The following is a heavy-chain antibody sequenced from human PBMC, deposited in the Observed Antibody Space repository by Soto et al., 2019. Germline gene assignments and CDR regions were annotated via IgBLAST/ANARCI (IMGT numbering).Heavy chain of an antibody. CDR2: ISSTSSYI. J-gene: IGHJ5*02. V-gene: IGHV3-21*06. D-gene: IGHD2-21*02. Sequence: DVQLVESGGGRVKPGGSLRLSCAASGFSFSSHAMNWVRHAPGRGLEGVSSISSTSSYIHHAASVKGRVTISRDNAKSSLYLQLDGLRVADTGVYYCVRDGRLQLQGEFFDHWGQGILVTVSS. CDR3: VRDGRLQLQGEFFDH. CDR1: GFSFSSHA.